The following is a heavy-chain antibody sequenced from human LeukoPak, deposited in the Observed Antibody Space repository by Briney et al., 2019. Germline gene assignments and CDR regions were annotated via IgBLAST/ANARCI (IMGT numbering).Heavy chain of an antibody. J-gene: IGHJ4*02. D-gene: IGHD1-26*01. Sequence: GGSLRLSCSASGFVFTIYTMYWVRQAPGKGPEYVSTISGSGNGFSIYYADSVKGRFTISRDDSKSILYLRMNGLRSEDTAVYYCVKDFGRIRGTPDSWGQGTLVTVSS. CDR3: VKDFGRIRGTPDS. CDR1: GFVFTIYT. V-gene: IGHV3-64D*06. CDR2: ISGSGNGFSI.